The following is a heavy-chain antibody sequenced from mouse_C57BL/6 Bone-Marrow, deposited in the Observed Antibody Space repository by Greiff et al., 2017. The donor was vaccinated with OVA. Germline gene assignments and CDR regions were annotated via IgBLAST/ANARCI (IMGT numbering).Heavy chain of an antibody. D-gene: IGHD1-1*01. CDR1: GFTFSSYA. V-gene: IGHV5-4*01. CDR2: ISDGGSYT. Sequence: VQLKESGGGLVKPGGSLKLSCAASGFTFSSYAMSWVRQTPEKRLEWVATISDGGSYTYYPDNVKGRFTISRDNAKNNLYLQMSHLKSEDTAMYYCASKFIPYWYFDVWGTGTTVTVSS. CDR3: ASKFIPYWYFDV. J-gene: IGHJ1*03.